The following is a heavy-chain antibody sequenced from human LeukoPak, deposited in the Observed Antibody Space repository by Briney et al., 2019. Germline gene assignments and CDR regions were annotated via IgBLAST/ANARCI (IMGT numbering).Heavy chain of an antibody. CDR3: ARGRDYYYMDV. CDR2: INYSGST. Sequence: SETLSLTCAVYGGSFSGYYWSWIRQPPGKGLEWIGEINYSGSTNYNPSLKSRVTISVDTSKNQFSLKLNSVTAADTAVYYCARGRDYYYMDVWGKGTTVTVSS. CDR1: GGSFSGYY. J-gene: IGHJ6*03. V-gene: IGHV4-34*01.